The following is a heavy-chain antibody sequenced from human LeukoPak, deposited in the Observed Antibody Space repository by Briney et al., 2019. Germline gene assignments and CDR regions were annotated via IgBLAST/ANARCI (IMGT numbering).Heavy chain of an antibody. J-gene: IGHJ4*02. CDR3: AREYPYYFDY. CDR1: GFTFSSYA. V-gene: IGHV4-59*01. CDR2: VYYSGTT. D-gene: IGHD2-2*02. Sequence: PGGSLRLSCAASGFTFSSYAMSWIRQPPGKGLEWIGYVYYSGTTNYNPSLKSRATISVDRSKNQISLELTSVTAADTAVYYCAREYPYYFDYWGQGTLVTVSS.